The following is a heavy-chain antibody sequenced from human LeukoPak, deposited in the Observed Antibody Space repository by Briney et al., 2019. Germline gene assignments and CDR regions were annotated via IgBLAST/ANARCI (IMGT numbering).Heavy chain of an antibody. V-gene: IGHV1-69*05. Sequence: GASVKVSCKASGGTFSSYAISWVRQAPGQGLEWMGGIIPIFGTANYAQKFQGRVTITTDESTSTAYMELSSLRSEDTAVYYCAREASDDFWSGYLGYFDYWGQGTLVTVSS. D-gene: IGHD3-3*01. J-gene: IGHJ4*02. CDR1: GGTFSSYA. CDR2: IIPIFGTA. CDR3: AREASDDFWSGYLGYFDY.